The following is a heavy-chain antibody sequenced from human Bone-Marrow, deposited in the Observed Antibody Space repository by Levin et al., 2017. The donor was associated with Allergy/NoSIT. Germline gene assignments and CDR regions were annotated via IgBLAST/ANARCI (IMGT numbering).Heavy chain of an antibody. J-gene: IGHJ4*02. Sequence: SLKISCEASGFRFDDYAMHWVRQVPGRGLEWVSGISWNSDSIGYADSVEGRFTISRDNRRNFLYLQMNSLRAEDTAFYYCAKDTSSDCGGDCYSDFWGQGTLVTVSS. D-gene: IGHD2-21*02. CDR1: GFRFDDYA. CDR2: ISWNSDSI. CDR3: AKDTSSDCGGDCYSDF. V-gene: IGHV3-9*01.